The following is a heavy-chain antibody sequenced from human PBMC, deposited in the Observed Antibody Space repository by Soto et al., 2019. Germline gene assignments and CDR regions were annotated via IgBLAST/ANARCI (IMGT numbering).Heavy chain of an antibody. D-gene: IGHD1-20*01. Sequence: SETLSLTCTVSGGSISTYYWSWIRQPPGKGLEWLGYIYYNGNSYYNPSLKSRLTMSVDTSKNQFSLRLSSATAADTAVYYCAREQYNWKIWGQGTLVTVSS. V-gene: IGHV4-59*01. J-gene: IGHJ4*02. CDR1: GGSISTYY. CDR2: IYYNGNS. CDR3: AREQYNWKI.